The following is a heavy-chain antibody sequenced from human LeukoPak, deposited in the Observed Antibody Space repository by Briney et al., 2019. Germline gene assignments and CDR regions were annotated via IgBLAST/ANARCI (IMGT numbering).Heavy chain of an antibody. CDR3: AKSYCSSTSCYWADY. D-gene: IGHD2-2*01. V-gene: IGHV3-30*02. CDR2: IRYDGSNK. Sequence: GGSLRLSCAASGFTFSSYSMNWVRQAPGKGLEWVAFIRYDGSNKYYADSVKGRFTISRDNSKNTLYLQMNSLRAEDTAVYYCAKSYCSSTSCYWADYWGQGTLVTVSS. CDR1: GFTFSSYS. J-gene: IGHJ4*02.